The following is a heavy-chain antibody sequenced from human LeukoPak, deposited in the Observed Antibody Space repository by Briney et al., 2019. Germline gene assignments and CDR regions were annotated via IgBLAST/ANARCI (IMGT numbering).Heavy chain of an antibody. V-gene: IGHV1-2*02. CDR3: ARVGSGWGEGYFDY. CDR1: GYTFTGYY. Sequence: GASVKVSCKASGYTFTGYYMHWVRQAPGQGLEWMGWINPNSGGTYYAQKFQGRVTMTRDTSISTAYMELSRLRSDDTAVYYCARVGSGWGEGYFDYWGQGTLVTVSS. CDR2: INPNSGGT. D-gene: IGHD6-19*01. J-gene: IGHJ4*02.